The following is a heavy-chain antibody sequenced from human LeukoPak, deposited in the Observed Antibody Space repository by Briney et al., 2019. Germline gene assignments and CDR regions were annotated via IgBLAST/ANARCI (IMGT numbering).Heavy chain of an antibody. J-gene: IGHJ3*01. CDR1: GFTFSNYD. Sequence: GGSLRLSCAASGFTFSNYDLYWVRQPPGKGLDWVALIPYDGSNKYYADSVKGRFTISRDNSKNTVYLQMYSLRAEDTAVYYCARGRGSGSYFSFDAFAFWGQGTTVTVSS. CDR3: ARGRGSGSYFSFDAFAF. D-gene: IGHD3-10*01. V-gene: IGHV3-30-3*01. CDR2: IPYDGSNK.